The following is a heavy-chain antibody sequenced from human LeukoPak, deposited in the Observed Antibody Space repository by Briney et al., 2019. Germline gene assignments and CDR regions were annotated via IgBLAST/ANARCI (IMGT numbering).Heavy chain of an antibody. D-gene: IGHD5-12*01. Sequence: GASVKVPCKASGYTFTSYGISWVRQAPGQGLEWMGWISAYNGNTNYAQKLQGRVTMTTDTSTSTAYMELRSLRSDDTAVYYCARRSSGYDYYYYYGMDVWGKGTTVTVSS. CDR2: ISAYNGNT. CDR3: ARRSSGYDYYYYYGMDV. CDR1: GYTFTSYG. V-gene: IGHV1-18*04. J-gene: IGHJ6*04.